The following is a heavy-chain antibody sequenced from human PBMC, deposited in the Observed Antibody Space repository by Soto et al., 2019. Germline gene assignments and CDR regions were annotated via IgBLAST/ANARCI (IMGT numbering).Heavy chain of an antibody. CDR3: AGGGVGAGVFTYNWDG. CDR1: GGSFSGYY. D-gene: IGHD1-1*01. CDR2: INHSGST. V-gene: IGHV4-34*01. J-gene: IGHJ6*03. Sequence: SETLSLTCAVYGGSFSGYYWSWIRQPPEKGLEWIGEINHSGSTNYNPSLKSRVTISVDTSKNQFSLKLSSVTAADTAVYYCAGGGVGAGVFTYNWDGGGKGTTGT.